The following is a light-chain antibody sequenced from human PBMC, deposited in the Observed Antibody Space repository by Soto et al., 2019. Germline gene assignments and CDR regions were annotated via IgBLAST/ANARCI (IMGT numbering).Light chain of an antibody. CDR3: QYGSSPLFT. CDR2: GAS. CDR1: QSVSSSN. Sequence: EIVLTQSPGTLSLSPGERATLSCRASQSVSSSNLAWYQQTPGQAPRLLIYGASSRATGIPDRFSGSGSGTDFTLTISRLEPEDFVVYYCQYGSSPLFTFGPGTTVDIK. J-gene: IGKJ3*01. V-gene: IGKV3-20*01.